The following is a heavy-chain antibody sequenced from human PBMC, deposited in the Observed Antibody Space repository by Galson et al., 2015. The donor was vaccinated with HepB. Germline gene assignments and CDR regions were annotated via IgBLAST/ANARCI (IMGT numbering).Heavy chain of an antibody. Sequence: SLRLSCAASGFTFSRYAMSWVRQAPGKGLEWVSAISGSGGSTNHADSVKGRFTISRDNSKNTLYLQMNSLRAEDTAVYYCAKRAGETYGPSDYWGQGTLVTISS. CDR2: ISGSGGST. CDR3: AKRAGETYGPSDY. J-gene: IGHJ4*02. CDR1: GFTFSRYA. D-gene: IGHD3-10*01. V-gene: IGHV3-23*01.